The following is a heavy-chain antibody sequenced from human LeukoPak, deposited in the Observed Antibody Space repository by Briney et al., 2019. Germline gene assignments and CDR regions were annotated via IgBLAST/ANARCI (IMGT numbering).Heavy chain of an antibody. Sequence: GGSLRLSCAASGFTFSDYYMSWIRQAPGRGLEWVSTISGSGHITFYADSVKGRFTISSDNSKNMLYLQMNSLRAEDTAVYYCANFLSGSYHFDYWGQGTLVTVSS. D-gene: IGHD1-26*01. J-gene: IGHJ4*02. V-gene: IGHV3-23*01. CDR2: ISGSGHIT. CDR3: ANFLSGSYHFDY. CDR1: GFTFSDYY.